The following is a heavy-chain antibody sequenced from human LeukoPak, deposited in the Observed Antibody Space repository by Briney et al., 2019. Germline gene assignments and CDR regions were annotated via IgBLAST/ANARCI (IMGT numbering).Heavy chain of an antibody. CDR3: ARGHYDFWSGYPSDYYYMDV. V-gene: IGHV1-69*05. CDR1: GGTFSSYA. D-gene: IGHD3-3*01. Sequence: SVKVSCKASGGTFSSYAISWVRQAPGQGLEWMGGIIPIFGTANYAQRFQGRVTITTDESTSTAYMELSSLRSEDTAVYYCARGHYDFWSGYPSDYYYMDVWGKGTTVTVSS. CDR2: IIPIFGTA. J-gene: IGHJ6*03.